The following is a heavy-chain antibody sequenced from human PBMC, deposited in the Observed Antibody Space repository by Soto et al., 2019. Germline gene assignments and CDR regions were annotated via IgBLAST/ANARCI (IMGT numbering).Heavy chain of an antibody. Sequence: EVQLVESGGGLVKPGGSLRLSCAASGFTFSSYSMNWVRQAPGKGLEWVSYISSSSSYIYYADSVKGRFTISRDNAKNSLYLQMNTLRAANTAVYSCASVTGDYWGQGTLVTVSS. J-gene: IGHJ4*02. CDR3: ASVTGDY. V-gene: IGHV3-21*01. CDR2: ISSSSSYI. D-gene: IGHD2-21*02. CDR1: GFTFSSYS.